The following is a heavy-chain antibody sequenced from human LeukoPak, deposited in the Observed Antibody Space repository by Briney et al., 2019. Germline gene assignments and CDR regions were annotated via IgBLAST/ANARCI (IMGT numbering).Heavy chain of an antibody. CDR3: ARGGSSGYYSQSKFDY. J-gene: IGHJ4*02. V-gene: IGHV3-7*01. Sequence: GGSLRLSCGASGFTFSNHWMTWVRQAPGKGLEWVAKISQDGGEKYYVDSVKGRFTISRDNAKNSLYLQMSSLRAEDTAVYYCARGGSSGYYSQSKFDYWGQGTLVTVSS. CDR1: GFTFSNHW. D-gene: IGHD3-22*01. CDR2: ISQDGGEK.